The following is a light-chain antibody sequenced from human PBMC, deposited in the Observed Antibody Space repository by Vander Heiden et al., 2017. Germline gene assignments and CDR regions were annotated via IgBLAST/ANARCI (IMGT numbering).Light chain of an antibody. CDR1: QDISNH. J-gene: IGKJ5*01. CDR3: QQYQHQIT. CDR2: DAS. Sequence: DIQMTQSQASLSASVGDRVTIQSQASQDISNHLNWYHQKPGKAPKVLIYDASNVETGVPSRFSGSGSGTDFTFTISRLQPEDIATYYCQQYQHQITFGQGTRLEIK. V-gene: IGKV1-33*01.